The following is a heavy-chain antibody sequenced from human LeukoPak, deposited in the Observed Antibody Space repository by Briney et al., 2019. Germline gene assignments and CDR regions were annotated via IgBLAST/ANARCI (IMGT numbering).Heavy chain of an antibody. D-gene: IGHD6-19*01. CDR1: GYTFTTYG. CDR2: ISAYNGNT. V-gene: IGHV1-18*01. CDR3: AKDPPIAVAGPGS. Sequence: ASVKVSCKASGYTFTTYGISWVRQAPGQGLEWMGWISAYNGNTNYAQKFQGRVTMTTDTSTSTAYMELRSLRSDDTPVYYCAKDPPIAVAGPGSWGKGTLVTVSS. J-gene: IGHJ5*02.